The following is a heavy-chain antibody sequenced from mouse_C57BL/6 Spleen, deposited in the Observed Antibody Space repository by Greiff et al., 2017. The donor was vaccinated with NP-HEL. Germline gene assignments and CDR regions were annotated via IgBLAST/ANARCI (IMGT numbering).Heavy chain of an antibody. Sequence: QVQLKQSGPELVKPGASVKISCKASGYAFSSSWMNWVKQRPGKGLEWIGRIYPGDGDTNYNGKFKGKATLTADKSSSTAYMQLSSLTSEDSAVYFCARSITTVVPTRAMDYWGQGTSVTVSS. J-gene: IGHJ4*01. CDR2: IYPGDGDT. V-gene: IGHV1-82*01. CDR3: ARSITTVVPTRAMDY. CDR1: GYAFSSSW. D-gene: IGHD1-1*01.